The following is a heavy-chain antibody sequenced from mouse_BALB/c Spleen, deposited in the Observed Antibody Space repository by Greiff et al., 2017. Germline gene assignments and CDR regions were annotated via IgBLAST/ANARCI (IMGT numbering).Heavy chain of an antibody. D-gene: IGHD1-1*01. J-gene: IGHJ4*01. V-gene: IGHV5-6-5*01. CDR3: ARKDPYYGSSYEAMDY. CDR1: GFTFSSYA. CDR2: ISSGGST. Sequence: EVKVEESGGGLVKPGGSLKLSCAASGFTFSSYAMSWVRQTPEKRLEWVASISSGGSTYYPDSVKGRFTISRDNARNILYLQMSSLRSEDTAMYYCARKDPYYGSSYEAMDYWGQGTSVTVSS.